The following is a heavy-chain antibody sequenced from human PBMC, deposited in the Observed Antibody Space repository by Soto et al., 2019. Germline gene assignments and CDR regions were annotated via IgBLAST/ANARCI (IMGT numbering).Heavy chain of an antibody. CDR1: GGSFSGYY. V-gene: IGHV4-34*01. J-gene: IGHJ6*02. D-gene: IGHD6-19*01. CDR3: ARSVAGITPDYYYYGMDV. Sequence: SETLSLTCAVYGGSFSGYYWSWIRQPPGKGLEWIGEINHSGSTNYNPSIKSRVTISVDTSKNQFSLKLSSVTAADTAVYYCARSVAGITPDYYYYGMDVWGQGTTVTVSS. CDR2: INHSGST.